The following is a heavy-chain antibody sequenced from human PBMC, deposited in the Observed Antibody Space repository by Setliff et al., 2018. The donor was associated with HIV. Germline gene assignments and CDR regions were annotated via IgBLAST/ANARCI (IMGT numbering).Heavy chain of an antibody. CDR2: IHHSGST. J-gene: IGHJ4*02. CDR3: ARICRNFWSGCVADS. Sequence: NPSETLSLTCAVYGGSLSGYYWSWIRQPPGKGLEWIGEIHHSGSTNYNQSLKSRVTIFVDTSKNKLSLKVKSVTAADTAIYYCARICRNFWSGCVADSWGQGTLVTVS. V-gene: IGHV4-34*01. D-gene: IGHD3-3*01. CDR1: GGSLSGYY.